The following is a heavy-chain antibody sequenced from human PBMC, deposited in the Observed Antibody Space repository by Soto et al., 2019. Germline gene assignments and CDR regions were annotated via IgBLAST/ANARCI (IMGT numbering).Heavy chain of an antibody. V-gene: IGHV2-5*02. D-gene: IGHD2-2*01. CDR2: IYWDDDK. CDR3: AHAYGGTSWPNDAFDV. Sequence: QITLKESGPTLVKPTQTLTLTCTFSGFSLSADGVGVGWIRQPPGKALEWLALIYWDDDKRYRPSLKSRLTITKVTSKNQVVLTMTNMDPVDTATYYCAHAYGGTSWPNDAFDVWGQGTVVTVSS. J-gene: IGHJ3*01. CDR1: GFSLSADGVG.